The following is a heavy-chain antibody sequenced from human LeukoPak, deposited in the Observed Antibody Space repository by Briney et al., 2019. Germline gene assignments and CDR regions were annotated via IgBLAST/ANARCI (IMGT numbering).Heavy chain of an antibody. CDR3: TDFDY. Sequence: SETLSLTCTVFGHSTSSGYYWGWIRQPPGKGLEWIGSIYYSGSTYYNPSLKSRVTISVDTSKNQFSLKLSSVTAADTAVYYCTDFDYWGQGTLVTVSS. CDR2: IYYSGST. CDR1: GHSTSSGYY. V-gene: IGHV4-38-2*02. J-gene: IGHJ4*02.